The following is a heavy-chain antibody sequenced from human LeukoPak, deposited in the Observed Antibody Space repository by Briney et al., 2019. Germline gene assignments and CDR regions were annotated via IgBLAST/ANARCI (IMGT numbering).Heavy chain of an antibody. V-gene: IGHV3-23*01. J-gene: IGHJ4*02. CDR1: GFTFRTYA. CDR2: ISGSGDIT. D-gene: IGHD3-22*01. Sequence: GGSLRLSCAASGFTFRTYAMSWVRQAPGKGLEWVSVISGSGDITHYADSVKGRFTISRDNSKNTLSLQMNGLRAEDTALYYCATDYYDSSGSYKVDHWGQGTQVTVSS. CDR3: ATDYYDSSGSYKVDH.